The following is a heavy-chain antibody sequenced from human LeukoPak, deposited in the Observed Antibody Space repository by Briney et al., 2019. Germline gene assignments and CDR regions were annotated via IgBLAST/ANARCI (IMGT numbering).Heavy chain of an antibody. CDR3: ARARGGYDFDY. CDR1: RFTFSSYW. J-gene: IGHJ4*02. CDR2: IKQDGSEK. Sequence: GGSLRLSCAASRFTFSSYWMSWVRQAPGKGLEWVANIKQDGSEKYYVDSVRGRFTISRDNAKNSLYLQLNSLRAEDTAVYYCARARGGYDFDYWGQGTLVTVSS. D-gene: IGHD5-12*01. V-gene: IGHV3-7*03.